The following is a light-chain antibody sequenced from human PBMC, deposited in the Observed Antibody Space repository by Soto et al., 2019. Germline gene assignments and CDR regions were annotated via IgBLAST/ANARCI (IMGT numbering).Light chain of an antibody. J-gene: IGKJ1*01. Sequence: EIGLTRSPGTVSLSPGERATVSCRASQSFNSIYLAWYQQKPGQAPRLLIYVASSRATGIPDRFSGSGSGTDFTLTISRLEPEDFAVYYCHQYDSWTFGQGTKVDIK. CDR3: HQYDSWT. V-gene: IGKV3-20*01. CDR1: QSFNSIY. CDR2: VAS.